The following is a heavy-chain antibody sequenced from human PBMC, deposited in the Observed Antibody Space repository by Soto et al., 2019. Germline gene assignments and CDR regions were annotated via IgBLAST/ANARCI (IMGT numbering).Heavy chain of an antibody. Sequence: SETLSLTCAVYGGFLSESYWTWIRQPPGKGLEWIGEINHVGGTNYNPSLKSRATMSVDTSQNQFSLRLISVTAADTAMYFCVRIRYQLPSSVLWLDPWGQGTPVTVSS. J-gene: IGHJ5*02. V-gene: IGHV4-34*01. D-gene: IGHD3-16*01. CDR1: GGFLSESY. CDR3: VRIRYQLPSSVLWLDP. CDR2: INHVGGT.